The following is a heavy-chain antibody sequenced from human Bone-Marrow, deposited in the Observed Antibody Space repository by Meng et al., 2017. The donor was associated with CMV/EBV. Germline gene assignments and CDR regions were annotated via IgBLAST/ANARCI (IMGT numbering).Heavy chain of an antibody. CDR1: FSFSDYA. J-gene: IGHJ2*01. CDR2: MSHDETKK. CDR3: ARSRFLEWLSRRGYFDL. D-gene: IGHD3-3*01. V-gene: IGHV3-30*07. Sequence: FSFSDYAMHCVRQVPDKGLEWVAIMSHDETKKVYADSVRGRFTISRDNSKSTLYLQLNSLRAEDTSVYYCARSRFLEWLSRRGYFDLWGRGTLVTVSS.